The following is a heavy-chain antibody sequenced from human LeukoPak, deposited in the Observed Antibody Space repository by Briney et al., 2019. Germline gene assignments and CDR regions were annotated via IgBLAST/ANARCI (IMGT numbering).Heavy chain of an antibody. CDR3: ARSSLGYSSG. CDR1: EFTFSSYW. V-gene: IGHV3-7*01. J-gene: IGHJ4*02. CDR2: IKQDASEK. D-gene: IGHD6-19*01. Sequence: GGSLRLSCAASEFTFSSYWMSWVRQAPGKGLEWVANIKQDASEKYYVDSAKGRFTISRDNAKNSLYLQMNSLRAEDTAVYYCARSSLGYSSGWGQGTLVTVSS.